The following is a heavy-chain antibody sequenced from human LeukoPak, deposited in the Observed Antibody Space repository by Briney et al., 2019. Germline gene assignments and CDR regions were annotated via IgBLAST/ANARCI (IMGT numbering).Heavy chain of an antibody. CDR1: GGSISSSGYY. CDR2: VYYSGDT. J-gene: IGHJ4*02. Sequence: PSETPSLTCTVSGGSISSSGYYWGWIRQPPGKGLEWIGSVYYSGDTYYNPSLKSRVTIYIDTSKNQFSLKRNCVTAVDTAVYYCARRYYDSSGYIHQWGQGTLVTVSS. V-gene: IGHV4-39*01. CDR3: ARRYYDSSGYIHQ. D-gene: IGHD3-22*01.